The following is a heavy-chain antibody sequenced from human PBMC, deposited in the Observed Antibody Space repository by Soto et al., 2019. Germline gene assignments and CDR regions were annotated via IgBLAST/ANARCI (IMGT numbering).Heavy chain of an antibody. Sequence: QLQLQESGPGLVKPSETLSLACTVSGGSISSNSYYWDWIRQPPGKGLEWIGSMYYSGATYHNPYLKSRVTISVETYKKQFSLHLSSVTAADTAVYYCARHAAYDSVWGKSDGSDYWGQGTLVTVSS. CDR3: ARHAAYDSVWGKSDGSDY. D-gene: IGHD3-16*01. CDR2: MYYSGAT. J-gene: IGHJ4*02. V-gene: IGHV4-39*01. CDR1: GGSISSNSYY.